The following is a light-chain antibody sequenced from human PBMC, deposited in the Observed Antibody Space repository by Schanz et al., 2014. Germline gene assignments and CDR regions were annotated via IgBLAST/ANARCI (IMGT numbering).Light chain of an antibody. Sequence: QSALTQPPSASGSPGQSVTISCTGTSSDIGAYDHVSWYQQHPGKAPKLIIYDVSVRPSGVPDRFSGSKSVNTASLTISGLEAEDEADYYCCSYAGKYTWVFGGGTKLTVL. CDR3: CSYAGKYTWV. J-gene: IGLJ3*02. V-gene: IGLV2-11*01. CDR2: DVS. CDR1: SSDIGAYDH.